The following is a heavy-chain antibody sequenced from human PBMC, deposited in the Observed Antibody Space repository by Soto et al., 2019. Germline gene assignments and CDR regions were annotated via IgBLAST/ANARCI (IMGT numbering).Heavy chain of an antibody. J-gene: IGHJ4*02. Sequence: EMQLVESGGGLVQPGGSLRLSCAASGFTFSSYEMHWVRQAPGKGLEWISYISSTGSGTVYADSVRGRFTMSRDNTKHSVSLQMSSLRAEDTAVYYCVRDLHEPLATDALRVANWGQGTQVTVSS. D-gene: IGHD2-8*02. CDR2: ISSTGSGT. V-gene: IGHV3-48*03. CDR3: VRDLHEPLATDALRVAN. CDR1: GFTFSSYE.